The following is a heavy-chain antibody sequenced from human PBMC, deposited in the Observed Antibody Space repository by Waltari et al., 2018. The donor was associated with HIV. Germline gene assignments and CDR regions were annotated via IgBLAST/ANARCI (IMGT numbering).Heavy chain of an antibody. CDR2: IRSTSNTI. CDR1: GFPFRGYS. J-gene: IGHJ6*02. Sequence: EVQLVESGGGLVQPGGSLRLSCAASGFPFRGYSMNWGRQAPGKGLEWVSYIRSTSNTIYYADSVKGRFTVSRDNAKNSLSLQMNSLRAEDTAVYFCAKEVVALPHYYYYGLDVWGQGTTVTVSS. D-gene: IGHD2-15*01. CDR3: AKEVVALPHYYYYGLDV. V-gene: IGHV3-48*04.